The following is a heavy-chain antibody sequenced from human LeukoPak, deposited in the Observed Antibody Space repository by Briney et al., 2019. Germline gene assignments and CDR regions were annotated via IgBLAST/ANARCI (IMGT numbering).Heavy chain of an antibody. CDR1: GFTFSNYA. CDR3: VPRDPSRAGY. D-gene: IGHD6-6*01. J-gene: IGHJ4*02. CDR2: ISGSGIST. Sequence: PGGSLRLSCAASGFTFSNYAMSWVRQAPGKGLECVSAISGSGISTYYADSVKGRFTISRDNSKNTLYLQMNSLRAEDTAVYYCVPRDPSRAGYWGQGTLVTVSS. V-gene: IGHV3-23*01.